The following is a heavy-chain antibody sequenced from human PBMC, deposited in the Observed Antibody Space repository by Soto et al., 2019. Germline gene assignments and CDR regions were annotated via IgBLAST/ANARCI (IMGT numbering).Heavy chain of an antibody. CDR3: ARLNTAHGGWTDYYGMDV. V-gene: IGHV3-21*01. CDR1: GFTFSSYS. J-gene: IGHJ6*02. D-gene: IGHD5-18*01. CDR2: ISSSSSYI. Sequence: EVQLVESGGGLVKPGGSLRLSCAASGFTFSSYSMNWVRQAPGKGLEWVSSISSSSSYIYYADSVKGRFTISRDNAKNSLYLQMNSLRAEDTAVYYCARLNTAHGGWTDYYGMDVWGQGTTVTVSS.